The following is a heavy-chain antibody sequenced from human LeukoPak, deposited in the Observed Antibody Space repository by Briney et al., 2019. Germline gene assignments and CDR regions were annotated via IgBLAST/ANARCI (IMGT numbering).Heavy chain of an antibody. J-gene: IGHJ4*02. D-gene: IGHD3-22*01. CDR1: GFTFSSYS. CDR3: AKGEYYYDSSGQIDY. Sequence: GGSLRLSCAASGFTFSSYSMNWVRQAPGKGLEWVAFIRYDGSNKYYADSVKGRFTISRDNSKNTLYLQMNSLRAEDTAVYYCAKGEYYYDSSGQIDYWGQGTLVTVSS. CDR2: IRYDGSNK. V-gene: IGHV3-30*02.